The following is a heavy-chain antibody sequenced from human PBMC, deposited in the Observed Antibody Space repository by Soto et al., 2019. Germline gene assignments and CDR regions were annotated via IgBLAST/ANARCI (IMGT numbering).Heavy chain of an antibody. CDR1: GFTFSSYG. V-gene: IGHV3-33*01. D-gene: IGHD3-3*01. Sequence: PGGSLRLSCAASGFTFSSYGMHWVRQAPGKGLEWVAVIWYDGSNKYYADSVKGRFTISRDNSKNTLYLQMNSLRAEDTAVYYCARDAYDFWSGYYTGGMDVWGQGTTVTVSS. J-gene: IGHJ6*02. CDR3: ARDAYDFWSGYYTGGMDV. CDR2: IWYDGSNK.